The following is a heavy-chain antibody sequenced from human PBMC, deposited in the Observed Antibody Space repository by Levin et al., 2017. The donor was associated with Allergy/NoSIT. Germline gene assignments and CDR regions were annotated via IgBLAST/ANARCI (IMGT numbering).Heavy chain of an antibody. D-gene: IGHD3-16*02. CDR3: AKGLSSGELSLDY. CDR2: ISLDGNNK. J-gene: IGHJ4*02. V-gene: IGHV3-30*18. CDR1: GFTFSSYG. Sequence: GESLKISCAASGFTFSSYGIHWVRQAPGKGLEWVAVISLDGNNKLYVDSVKGRFSISRDNSKNTVYLQMNSLRAEDTAVYYCAKGLSSGELSLDYWGLGTLVTVSA.